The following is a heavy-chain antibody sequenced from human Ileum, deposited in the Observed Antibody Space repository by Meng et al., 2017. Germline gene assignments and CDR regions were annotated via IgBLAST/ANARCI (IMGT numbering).Heavy chain of an antibody. D-gene: IGHD5-24*01. J-gene: IGHJ4*02. Sequence: QGHRAGPGPGLVKPPGTLLLTCAVSGGSISTSNWWSWLRQSPGQGLEWIGEIYHTGSTTYNPSLESRVTVSVDKSNNQFSLRLTSATAADTAVYYCARVSQRDGYNSANFDYWGQGALVTVSS. V-gene: IGHV4-4*03. CDR2: IYHTGST. CDR1: GGSISTSNW. CDR3: ARVSQRDGYNSANFDY.